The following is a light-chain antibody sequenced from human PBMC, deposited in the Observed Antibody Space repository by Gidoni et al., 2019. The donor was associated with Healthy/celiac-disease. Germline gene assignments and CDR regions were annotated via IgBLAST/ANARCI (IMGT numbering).Light chain of an antibody. V-gene: IGKV3-15*01. Sequence: EIVMTPSPATLPVSPGETATLSCRASQSVSNNLAWYQQKPGLAPKLLIYTSSIRATGIPARFSGGGFGTDFTLTISSLQSEDFAVYYCQQYNNRFTFGPGTKVDVK. CDR3: QQYNNRFT. J-gene: IGKJ3*01. CDR1: QSVSNN. CDR2: TSS.